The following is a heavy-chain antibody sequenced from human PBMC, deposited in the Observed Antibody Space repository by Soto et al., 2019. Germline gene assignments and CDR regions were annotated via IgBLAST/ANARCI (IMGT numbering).Heavy chain of an antibody. Sequence: GESLKLYCAASGFTFSSYAMSWVRQAPGKGLEWVSAISGSGGSTYYADSVKGRFTISRENSKNTLYLQMNSLRAEDTAVYYCARGAPIFGVVTTYYYYYGMDVWGQGTTVTVSS. J-gene: IGHJ6*02. V-gene: IGHV3-23*01. D-gene: IGHD3-3*01. CDR3: ARGAPIFGVVTTYYYYYGMDV. CDR2: ISGSGGST. CDR1: GFTFSSYA.